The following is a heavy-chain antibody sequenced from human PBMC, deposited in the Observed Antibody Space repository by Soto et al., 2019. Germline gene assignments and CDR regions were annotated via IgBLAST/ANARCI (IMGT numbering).Heavy chain of an antibody. V-gene: IGHV1-46*01. D-gene: IGHD3-22*01. CDR3: ARGLGHYYDSSGYYGGPFDY. CDR1: GYTFTSYY. CDR2: INPSGGST. Sequence: QVQLVQSGAEVKKPGASVKVSCKASGYTFTSYYMHWVRQAPGQGLEWMGIINPSGGSTSYAQKFQGRVTMTRDXXXXXXXXXXXXXXXXXXXXXXCARGLGHYYDSSGYYGGPFDYWGQGTLVTVSS. J-gene: IGHJ4*02.